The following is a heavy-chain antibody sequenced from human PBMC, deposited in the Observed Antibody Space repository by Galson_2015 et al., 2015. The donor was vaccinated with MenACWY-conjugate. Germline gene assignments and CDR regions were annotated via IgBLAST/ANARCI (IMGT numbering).Heavy chain of an antibody. Sequence: SLRLSCAASGFIFDLYAIHWVRQAPGKGLEWVSVISSDGSRKSYEDSVKGRLTISRDNSNKKVNLQTNSLRIEDTAVYYCATDRCRYSWYPFYWGQGVLVTVSS. D-gene: IGHD6-13*01. CDR3: ATDRCRYSWYPFY. V-gene: IGHV3-30*01. J-gene: IGHJ4*02. CDR1: GFIFDLYA. CDR2: ISSDGSRK.